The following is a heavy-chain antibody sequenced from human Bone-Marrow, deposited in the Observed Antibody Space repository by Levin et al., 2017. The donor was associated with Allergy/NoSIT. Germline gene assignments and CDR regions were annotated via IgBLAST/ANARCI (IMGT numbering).Heavy chain of an antibody. J-gene: IGHJ6*03. CDR2: INHSGST. CDR3: ARDGVVVPAAMNYYYYYMDV. D-gene: IGHD2-2*01. CDR1: GGSFRGYY. Sequence: SQTLSLTCAVYGGSFRGYYWSWIRQPPGKGLEWIGEINHSGSTNYNPSLKSRVTISVDTSKNQFSLKLSSVTAADTAVYYCARDGVVVPAAMNYYYYYMDVWGKGTTVTVSS. V-gene: IGHV4-34*01.